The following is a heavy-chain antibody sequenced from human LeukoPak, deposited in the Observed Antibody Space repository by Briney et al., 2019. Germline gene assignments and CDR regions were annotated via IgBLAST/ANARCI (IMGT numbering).Heavy chain of an antibody. CDR2: IYYSGST. J-gene: IGHJ4*02. CDR3: ARGCSSSWYFV. Sequence: PSETLSLTCTVSGGSVSSGSYYWSWIRQPPGKGLEWIGYIYYSGSTNYNSSLKSRVTISADTSKNQFSLKLSSVTAADTAVYYCARGCSSSWYFVWGQGTLVTVSS. CDR1: GGSVSSGSYY. D-gene: IGHD6-13*01. V-gene: IGHV4-61*01.